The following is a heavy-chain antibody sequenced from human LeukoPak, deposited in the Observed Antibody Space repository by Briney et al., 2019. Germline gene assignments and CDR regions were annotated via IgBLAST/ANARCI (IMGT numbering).Heavy chain of an antibody. Sequence: SETLSLTCTVSGGSISSSSYYWGWIRQPPGKGLEWIGSIYYSGSTYYNPSLKSRATISVDTSKNQFSLKLSSVTAADTAVYYCARTARDYYDSSGYYFDYWGQGTLVTVSS. CDR1: GGSISSSSYY. D-gene: IGHD3-22*01. V-gene: IGHV4-39*01. J-gene: IGHJ4*02. CDR2: IYYSGST. CDR3: ARTARDYYDSSGYYFDY.